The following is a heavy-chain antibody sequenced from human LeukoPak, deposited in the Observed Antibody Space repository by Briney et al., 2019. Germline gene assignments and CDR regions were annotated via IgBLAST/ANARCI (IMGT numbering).Heavy chain of an antibody. CDR3: ARERTPYYYMDV. CDR1: GYTFTSYD. J-gene: IGHJ6*03. Sequence: ASVKVSCKASGYTFTSYDINWVRQATGQGLEWMGWMNPNSGNTGYAQKFQGRVTMTRNTSISTAYIELSSLRSEDTAVYYCARERTPYYYMDVWGKGTTVTVSS. D-gene: IGHD2-2*01. V-gene: IGHV1-8*01. CDR2: MNPNSGNT.